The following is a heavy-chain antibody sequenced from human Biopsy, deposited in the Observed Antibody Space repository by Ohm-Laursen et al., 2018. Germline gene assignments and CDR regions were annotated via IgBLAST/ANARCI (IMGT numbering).Heavy chain of an antibody. Sequence: SETLSLTCTVSGDSVTKYYWSWIRQPPGKGLEWIGHIYYSVMTNYNPSLQSRVSISVDTSRNQVSLTLSSVTAADTAVYYCAKNLAVSSYALDIWGQGTMVTVSS. D-gene: IGHD2/OR15-2a*01. CDR2: IYYSVMT. J-gene: IGHJ3*02. CDR3: AKNLAVSSYALDI. V-gene: IGHV4-59*02. CDR1: GDSVTKYY.